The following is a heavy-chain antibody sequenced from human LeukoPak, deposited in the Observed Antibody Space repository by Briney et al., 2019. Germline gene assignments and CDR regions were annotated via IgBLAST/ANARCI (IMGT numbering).Heavy chain of an antibody. V-gene: IGHV1-69*05. CDR3: AVGYSYGYNDY. CDR1: GGTFSSYA. CDR2: IIPIFGTA. D-gene: IGHD5-18*01. J-gene: IGHJ4*02. Sequence: SVKVSCKASGGTFSSYAISWLQQAPGQGLEWMGRIIPIFGTANYAQKFQGRVTITTDESTSTAYMELSSLRSEDTAVYYCAVGYSYGYNDYWGQGTLVTVSS.